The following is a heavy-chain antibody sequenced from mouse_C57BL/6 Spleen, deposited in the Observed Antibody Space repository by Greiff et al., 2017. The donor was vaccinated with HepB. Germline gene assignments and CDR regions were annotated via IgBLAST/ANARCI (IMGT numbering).Heavy chain of an antibody. CDR3: AREADGRGYFDV. J-gene: IGHJ1*03. D-gene: IGHD6-1*01. CDR2: IYPSDSET. V-gene: IGHV1-61*01. Sequence: VQLQQSGAELVRPGSSVKLSCKASGYTFTSYWMDWVKQRPGQGLEWIGNIYPSDSETHYNQKFKDKATLTVDKSSSTAYMQLSSRTSEDAAVYYCAREADGRGYFDVWGTGTTVTVSS. CDR1: GYTFTSYW.